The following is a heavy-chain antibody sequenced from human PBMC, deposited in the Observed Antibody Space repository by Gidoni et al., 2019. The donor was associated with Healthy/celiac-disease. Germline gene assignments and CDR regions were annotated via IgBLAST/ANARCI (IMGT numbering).Heavy chain of an antibody. D-gene: IGHD5-18*01. CDR2: IYYSGST. CDR1: GGSISSGGYY. V-gene: IGHV4-31*03. Sequence: QVQLQESGPGLVTPSQTLSLPCTVSGGSISSGGYYWSWIRQHPGKGLEWIGYIYYSGSTYDNPSLKSRVTISVDTSKNQFSLKLSSVTAADTAVYYCARSRIQLRRVGFDYWGQGTLVTVSS. CDR3: ARSRIQLRRVGFDY. J-gene: IGHJ4*02.